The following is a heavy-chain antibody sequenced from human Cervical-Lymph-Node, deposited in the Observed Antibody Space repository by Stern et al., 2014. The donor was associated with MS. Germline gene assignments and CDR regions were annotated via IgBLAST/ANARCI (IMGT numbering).Heavy chain of an antibody. CDR2: VYHSGGT. CDR1: GGSITSTSW. J-gene: IGHJ4*02. V-gene: IGHV4-4*02. D-gene: IGHD3-3*01. Sequence: QVQLQESGPGLVKPSGTLSLICAVSGGSITSTSWWSWVRQRPGKGLEWIAEVYHSGGTTYNPSLRSRVSISVDKSKTQFSLELRSVTAADTAIYYCTENGYYSLDWWGQGTLVTVSS. CDR3: TENGYYSLDW.